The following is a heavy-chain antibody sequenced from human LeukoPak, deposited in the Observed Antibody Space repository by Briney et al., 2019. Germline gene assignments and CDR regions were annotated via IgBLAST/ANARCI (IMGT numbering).Heavy chain of an antibody. CDR2: MYYTGST. D-gene: IGHD3-10*01. V-gene: IGHV4-59*02. Sequence: PSETLSLTCTVSGGSVSSYYWSWIRQPPGKGLEWIGYMYYTGSTNYNPSLKSRVTISIDTSKHQFSLKLASVPAADTAVYYCARGLIIHSWGQGTLVTVSS. CDR1: GGSVSSYY. J-gene: IGHJ4*02. CDR3: ARGLIIHS.